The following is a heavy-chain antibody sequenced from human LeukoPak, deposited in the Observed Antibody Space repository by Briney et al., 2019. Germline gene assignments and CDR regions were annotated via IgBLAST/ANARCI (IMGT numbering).Heavy chain of an antibody. Sequence: PGGSLRLSCAASGFTFSSYEMNWVRQAPAEGLEWVSYISSSGRTIYFAVSVKGCFTNSRDNAKNSLYPQMNSLRAEDTAVYYCARAAATDFDYWGQGTLVTVSS. CDR3: ARAAATDFDY. J-gene: IGHJ4*02. V-gene: IGHV3-48*03. D-gene: IGHD2-15*01. CDR2: ISSSGRTI. CDR1: GFTFSSYE.